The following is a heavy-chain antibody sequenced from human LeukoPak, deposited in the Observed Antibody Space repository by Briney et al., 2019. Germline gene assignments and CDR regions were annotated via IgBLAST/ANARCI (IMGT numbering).Heavy chain of an antibody. CDR2: ISSSSSYI. D-gene: IGHD3-3*01. CDR3: AREAEYDFPFDY. CDR1: GFTFSSYS. J-gene: IGHJ4*02. Sequence: GGSLRLSCAASGFTFSSYSMNWVRQAPGKGLEWVSSISSSSSYIYYADSVKGRFTISRDNAKNSLYLQMNSLRAEDTAVYYCAREAEYDFPFDYWGQGTLVTVSS. V-gene: IGHV3-21*01.